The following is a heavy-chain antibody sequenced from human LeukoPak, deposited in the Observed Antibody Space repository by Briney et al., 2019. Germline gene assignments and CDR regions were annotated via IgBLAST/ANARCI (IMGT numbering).Heavy chain of an antibody. J-gene: IGHJ6*03. CDR1: GFTFDDYA. Sequence: GGSLRLSCAASGFTFDDYAMHWVRQAPGKGLEWVSLISGDGGSTYYADSVKGRFTISRDNSKNSLYLQMNSLRAEDTAVYYCARDAYDYVWGSYRPGIMDVWGKGTTVTVSS. CDR3: ARDAYDYVWGSYRPGIMDV. V-gene: IGHV3-43*02. D-gene: IGHD3-16*02. CDR2: ISGDGGST.